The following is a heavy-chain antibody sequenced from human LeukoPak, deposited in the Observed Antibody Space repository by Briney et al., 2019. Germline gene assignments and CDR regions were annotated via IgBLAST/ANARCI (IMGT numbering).Heavy chain of an antibody. V-gene: IGHV3-7*03. CDR1: GFTFSSYW. CDR2: IKQDGSEK. CDR3: ARGMGLLWFGDLSHFDY. J-gene: IGHJ4*02. D-gene: IGHD3-10*01. Sequence: PGGSLRLSCAASGFTFSSYWMSWVRQAPGKGLEWVANIKQDGSEKYYVDSVKGRFTISRDNSKNTVYLQMNSLRAEDTAVYYCARGMGLLWFGDLSHFDYWGQGTLVTVSS.